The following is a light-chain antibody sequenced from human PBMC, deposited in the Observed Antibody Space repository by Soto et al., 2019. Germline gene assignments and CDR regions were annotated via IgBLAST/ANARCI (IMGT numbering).Light chain of an antibody. V-gene: IGKV3-15*01. Sequence: EIVMTQSPATLSVSPGERATLSCRASQSVSSNLAWYQQKPGQAPRLLIYGVSTRATGIPARFSGSGSGTEFTLTISSLQSEDFAVYYCQQYNNWPPRTFGPGTKVDIK. J-gene: IGKJ3*01. CDR1: QSVSSN. CDR2: GVS. CDR3: QQYNNWPPRT.